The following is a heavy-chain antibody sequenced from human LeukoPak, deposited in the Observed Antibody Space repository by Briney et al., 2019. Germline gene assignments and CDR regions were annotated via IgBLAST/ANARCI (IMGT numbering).Heavy chain of an antibody. CDR2: ISGSGSYI. V-gene: IGHV3-21*06. J-gene: IGHJ4*02. CDR1: GFTFSDYS. CDR3: VRERFHGSGAPKFDF. Sequence: GGSLRLSCAASGFTFSDYSMNWVRQTPRKGLEWVSCISGSGSYIYYADSVKGRFTISRDNAKNSLHLRVNSLRAEDTAVYYCVRERFHGSGAPKFDFWGQGTLVTVPS. D-gene: IGHD3-10*01.